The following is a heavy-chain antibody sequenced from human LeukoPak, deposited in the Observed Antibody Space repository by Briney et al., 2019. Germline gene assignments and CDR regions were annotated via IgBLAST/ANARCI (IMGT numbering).Heavy chain of an antibody. CDR2: IYTSGST. Sequence: SETLSLTCTVSGGSISSYYWSWIRQPAGKGLEWIGRIYTSGSTNYSPSLKSRVTMSVDTSKNQFSLKLSSVTAADTAVYYCARANPYYDFWSGYSNWFDPWGQGTLVTVSS. D-gene: IGHD3-3*01. CDR1: GGSISSYY. J-gene: IGHJ5*02. CDR3: ARANPYYDFWSGYSNWFDP. V-gene: IGHV4-4*07.